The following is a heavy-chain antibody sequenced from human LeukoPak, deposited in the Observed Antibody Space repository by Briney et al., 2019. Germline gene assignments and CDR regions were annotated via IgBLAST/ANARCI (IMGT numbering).Heavy chain of an antibody. J-gene: IGHJ6*03. CDR1: GYSFTSYW. CDR3: ASRNSSGPQVPNYYYMDV. Sequence: GESLKISCKGSGYSFTSYWIAWVRQMPGKGLEWMGIIYPGDSDTRYSPSFQGQVTISADKSISTAYLQWSSLKASDTAMYYCASRNSSGPQVPNYYYMDVWGKGTTVTVSS. V-gene: IGHV5-51*01. D-gene: IGHD3-22*01. CDR2: IYPGDSDT.